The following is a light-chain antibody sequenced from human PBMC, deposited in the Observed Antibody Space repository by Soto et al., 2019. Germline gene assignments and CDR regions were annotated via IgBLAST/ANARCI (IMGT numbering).Light chain of an antibody. Sequence: QSALTQPPSASGTPGQRVTISCSGSSSNIGSNYVYWYQQLPGTATNLLTYSNNQRPSGVPDRFPGSKSGTSASLAISGLRSEDEADYYCAAWDDSLSGYVFGTGTKVTVL. CDR1: SSNIGSNY. J-gene: IGLJ1*01. CDR2: SNN. V-gene: IGLV1-47*02. CDR3: AAWDDSLSGYV.